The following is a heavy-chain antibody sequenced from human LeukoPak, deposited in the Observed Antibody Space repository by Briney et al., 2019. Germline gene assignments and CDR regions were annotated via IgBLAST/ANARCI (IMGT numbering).Heavy chain of an antibody. D-gene: IGHD4-23*01. CDR3: ARDGGSNNYWFDP. Sequence: SETLSLTCDVYSGSFRTYYWIWIRQPPGKGLEWIGEINHSGTTNYNPSLKSRVTISIDTSKNQFYLKLTSVTAADTAVYYCARDGGSNNYWFDPWGQGTLVTVSS. J-gene: IGHJ5*02. V-gene: IGHV4-34*01. CDR2: INHSGTT. CDR1: SGSFRTYY.